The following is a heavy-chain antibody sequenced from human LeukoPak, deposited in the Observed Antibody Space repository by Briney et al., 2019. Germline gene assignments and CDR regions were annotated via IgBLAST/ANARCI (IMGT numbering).Heavy chain of an antibody. CDR2: IRNDGTIK. CDR3: ARGMGSGTYRRFDF. D-gene: IGHD3-10*01. V-gene: IGHV3-30*02. Sequence: GGSLRLSCAASGFTVSSNYMSWVRQAPGKGLEWVAFIRNDGTIKYYADSVKGRFTISRDNAKNSLYLQMNSLRVEDTAVYYCARGMGSGTYRRFDFWGQGTLVTVSS. J-gene: IGHJ4*02. CDR1: GFTVSSNY.